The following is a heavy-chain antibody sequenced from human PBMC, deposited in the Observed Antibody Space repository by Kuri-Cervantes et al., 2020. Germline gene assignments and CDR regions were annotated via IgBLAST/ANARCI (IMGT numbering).Heavy chain of an antibody. Sequence: ASVKVSCKAFGGTFSRYAISWVRQAPGQGLEWMGWISAYNGNTNYAQKLQGRVTMTTDTSTSTAYMELRSLRSDDTAVYYCARARTPPYYFDYWGQGTLVTVSS. CDR1: GGTFSRYA. CDR2: ISAYNGNT. J-gene: IGHJ4*02. V-gene: IGHV1-18*01. CDR3: ARARTPPYYFDY.